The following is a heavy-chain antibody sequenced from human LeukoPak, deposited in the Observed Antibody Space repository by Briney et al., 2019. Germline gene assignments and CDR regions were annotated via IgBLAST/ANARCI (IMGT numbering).Heavy chain of an antibody. V-gene: IGHV4-39*01. J-gene: IGHJ4*02. CDR2: IYYSGST. D-gene: IGHD6-19*01. CDR1: GGSISSSSYY. CDR3: ARSSSGWYGTD. Sequence: SETLSLTCTVSGGSISSSSYYWGWIRQPPGKGLEWIGSIYYSGSTYYNPSLKSRVTISVDTSKNQFSLKLSSVTAADTAVYYCARSSSGWYGTDWGQGTLVTVSS.